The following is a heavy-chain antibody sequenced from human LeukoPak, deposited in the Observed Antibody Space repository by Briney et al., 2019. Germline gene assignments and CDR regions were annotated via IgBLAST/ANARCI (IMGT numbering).Heavy chain of an antibody. J-gene: IGHJ4*02. Sequence: SETLSLTCTVSGGSISSYYWTWIRQPPGKELEWIGYIYKSGSTNYNPSLQRRVSMSVDTSNNQIPLKLTSVTAADTAVYYCARRATTGPPYYLDYWGQGTLVTVSS. CDR1: GGSISSYY. CDR2: IYKSGST. CDR3: ARRATTGPPYYLDY. D-gene: IGHD1-26*01. V-gene: IGHV4-59*08.